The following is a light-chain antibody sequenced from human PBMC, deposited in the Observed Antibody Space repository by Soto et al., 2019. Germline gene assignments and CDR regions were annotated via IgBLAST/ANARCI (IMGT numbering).Light chain of an antibody. J-gene: IGKJ2*01. Sequence: EIVLTQYQATLSLSPGERAPLSCRASQSVRRDLAWYQPKPGQAPRLLIYDASNRATRIPARFSGSGSGTDFTLTISSLEPEDFAVYYCQQRSNWIHTFGQGTKLEIK. CDR1: QSVRRD. V-gene: IGKV3-11*01. CDR2: DAS. CDR3: QQRSNWIHT.